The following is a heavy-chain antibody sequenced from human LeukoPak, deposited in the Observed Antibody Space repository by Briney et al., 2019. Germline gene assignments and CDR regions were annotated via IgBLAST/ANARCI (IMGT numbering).Heavy chain of an antibody. CDR2: IIHSGST. D-gene: IGHD2-15*01. Sequence: SETLSLTCAVYGGSFSGYYWSWIRQPPGKGLEWIGEIIHSGSTNYNPSLKSRVTISVDTSKNQFSLKLSSVTAADTAVYYCARGVGSGGSYRVYYYYYMDVWGKGTTVTISS. J-gene: IGHJ6*03. CDR1: GGSFSGYY. CDR3: ARGVGSGGSYRVYYYYYMDV. V-gene: IGHV4-34*12.